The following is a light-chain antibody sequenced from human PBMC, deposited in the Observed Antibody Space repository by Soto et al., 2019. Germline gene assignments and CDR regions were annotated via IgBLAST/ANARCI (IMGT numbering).Light chain of an antibody. J-gene: IGKJ1*01. CDR3: QQYRNWPCT. CDR1: QSVSSSY. V-gene: IGKV3-20*01. CDR2: GVS. Sequence: EIVLTQSPGTLSLSPGERATLSCMASQSVSSSYLAWYQQIPGQAPRLLIYGVSSRAAGIPDRFSGRGSGTEFTLTINNLQSEDFAVYYCQQYRNWPCTFGQGTKVDIK.